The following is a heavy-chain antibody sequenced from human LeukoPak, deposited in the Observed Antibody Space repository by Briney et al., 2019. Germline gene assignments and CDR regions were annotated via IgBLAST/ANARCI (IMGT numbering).Heavy chain of an antibody. CDR2: IYHSGST. CDR1: GGSIRSYH. Sequence: PSETLSLTCTVSGGSIRSYHWSWIRQPPGKGLEWIGSIYHSGSTYYNPSLKSRVTISVDTSKNQFSLKLSSVTAADTAVYYCARGGRGSSWPFDYWGQGTLVTVSS. CDR3: ARGGRGSSWPFDY. V-gene: IGHV4-38-2*02. J-gene: IGHJ4*02. D-gene: IGHD6-13*01.